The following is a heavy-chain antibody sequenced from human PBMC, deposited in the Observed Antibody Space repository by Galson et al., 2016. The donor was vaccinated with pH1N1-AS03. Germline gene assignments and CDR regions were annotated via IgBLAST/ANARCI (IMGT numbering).Heavy chain of an antibody. V-gene: IGHV3-23*01. CDR1: GFTFNNFA. Sequence: SLRLSCAASGFTFNNFAMGWVRQAPGKGLEWVSGISSSGATTNYADSVRGRFTISRDTSKKTMHLQMNSLSVEDTALYYCAKWSYRFDSSGYVGYFDLWGRGTLVTVS. CDR2: ISSSGATT. CDR3: AKWSYRFDSSGYVGYFDL. D-gene: IGHD3-22*01. J-gene: IGHJ2*01.